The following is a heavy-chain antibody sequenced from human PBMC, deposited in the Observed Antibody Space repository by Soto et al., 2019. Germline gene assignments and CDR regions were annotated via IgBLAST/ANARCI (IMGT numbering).Heavy chain of an antibody. Sequence: QVQLVQSGAEVKKPGSSVKVSCKASGGTLSAHTINWVRQAPGQGLEWMGRVIPMLGKANYAQKLQGRVTITADKSTSTADMELRSLRSDDTAVYYCARMREYTYGLSDYWGQGTLVTVSS. CDR1: GGTLSAHT. CDR2: VIPMLGKA. V-gene: IGHV1-69*02. CDR3: ARMREYTYGLSDY. J-gene: IGHJ4*02. D-gene: IGHD5-18*01.